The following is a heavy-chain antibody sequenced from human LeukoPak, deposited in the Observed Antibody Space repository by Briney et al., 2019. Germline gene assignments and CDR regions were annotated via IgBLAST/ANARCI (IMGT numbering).Heavy chain of an antibody. Sequence: GGSLRLSCAASGFTFSSYGMHWVRQAPGKGLEWVAFIRYDGSNKYYADSVEGRFTISRDNSKNTLYLQMNSLRAEDTAVYYCAKDGSGSYPFRYWGQGTLVTVSS. CDR2: IRYDGSNK. J-gene: IGHJ4*02. CDR3: AKDGSGSYPFRY. CDR1: GFTFSSYG. V-gene: IGHV3-30*02. D-gene: IGHD3-10*01.